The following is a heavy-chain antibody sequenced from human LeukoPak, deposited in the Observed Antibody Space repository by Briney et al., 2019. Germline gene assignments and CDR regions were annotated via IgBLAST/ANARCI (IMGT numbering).Heavy chain of an antibody. CDR3: ARFRVGQTTLDAFDI. Sequence: PSETLSLTCTVSGGSISSGDYYWSWIRQPPGKGLEWIGYIYYSGSTYYNPSLKSRVTISVDTSKNQFSLKLSSVTAADTAVYYCARFRVGQTTLDAFDIWGQGTMVTVSS. J-gene: IGHJ3*02. D-gene: IGHD3-10*01. V-gene: IGHV4-30-4*01. CDR1: GGSISSGDYY. CDR2: IYYSGST.